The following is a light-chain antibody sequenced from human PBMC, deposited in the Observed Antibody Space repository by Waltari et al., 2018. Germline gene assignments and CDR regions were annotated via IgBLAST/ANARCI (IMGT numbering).Light chain of an antibody. CDR3: QAWDSNAAV. J-gene: IGLJ2*01. CDR2: QDN. Sequence: SYELTQPPSVSVSPGQTASIPCSGDKLGDKYACWYQQKPGQPPILVIYQDNKRPSGIPERFSGSNSGSTATLTISGTQTMDEADYYCQAWDSNAAVFGGGTKLTVL. V-gene: IGLV3-1*01. CDR1: KLGDKY.